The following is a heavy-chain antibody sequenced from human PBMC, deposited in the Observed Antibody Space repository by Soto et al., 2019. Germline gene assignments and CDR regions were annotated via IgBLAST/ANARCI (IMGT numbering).Heavy chain of an antibody. V-gene: IGHV3-23*01. CDR3: AKDLDSSSWYFTFNI. CDR1: GFTFRSYA. J-gene: IGHJ3*02. CDR2: IRGSGGST. Sequence: GGSLRLSCAASGFTFRSYAMSWVRQAPGKGLEWVSAIRGSGGSTYYADSVKGRFTISRDNSKNTLYLQMNSLRAEDTALYYCAKDLDSSSWYFTFNIWGQGTMVTV. D-gene: IGHD6-13*01.